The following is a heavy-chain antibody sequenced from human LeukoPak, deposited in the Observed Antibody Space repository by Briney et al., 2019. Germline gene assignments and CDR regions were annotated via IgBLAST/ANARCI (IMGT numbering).Heavy chain of an antibody. CDR3: ARDPSTLAAAENWFDP. Sequence: ASVTVSCKASGYTFTGYYMHWVRQAPGQGLEWMGIINPSGGSTSYAQKFQGRVTMTRDTSTSTVYMELSSLRSEDTAVYYCARDPSTLAAAENWFDPWGQGTLVTVSS. CDR1: GYTFTGYY. J-gene: IGHJ5*02. V-gene: IGHV1-46*01. D-gene: IGHD6-13*01. CDR2: INPSGGST.